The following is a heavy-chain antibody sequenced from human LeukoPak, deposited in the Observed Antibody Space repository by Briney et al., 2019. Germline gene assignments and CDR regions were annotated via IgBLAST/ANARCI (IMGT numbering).Heavy chain of an antibody. V-gene: IGHV5-10-1*01. J-gene: IGHJ3*02. CDR2: IDPSDSYT. CDR3: ARIPLDSSGYYYAGDGSDI. D-gene: IGHD3-22*01. CDR1: GYSFTSYW. Sequence: GESLRISCKGSGYSFTSYWITWVRQMPGKGLEWMGKIDPSDSYTNYSPSLQGHVTISADKSISTAYLQWSSLKASDTAMYYCARIPLDSSGYYYAGDGSDIWGQGTMVTVSS.